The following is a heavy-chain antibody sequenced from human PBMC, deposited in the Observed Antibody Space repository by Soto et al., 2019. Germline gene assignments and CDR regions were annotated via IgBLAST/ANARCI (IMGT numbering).Heavy chain of an antibody. D-gene: IGHD6-6*01. V-gene: IGHV4-61*08. Sequence: PSETLSLTCSVSGSYITSGDYHWTWIRQAPGKGLEWIGYISHSGSTNYNPSLKSRVTISVDTSKNQFSLKLSSVTAADTAVYYCARGSEYSSQRFDPWGQGTLVTSPQ. J-gene: IGHJ5*02. CDR2: ISHSGST. CDR1: GSYITSGDYH. CDR3: ARGSEYSSQRFDP.